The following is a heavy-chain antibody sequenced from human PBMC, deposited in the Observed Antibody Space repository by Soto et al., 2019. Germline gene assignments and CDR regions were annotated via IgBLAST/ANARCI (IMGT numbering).Heavy chain of an antibody. V-gene: IGHV3-7*01. CDR3: ARDRRDRKYYYGSGSTNTGY. D-gene: IGHD3-10*01. J-gene: IGHJ4*02. Sequence: GGSLRLSCAASGFTFSSYWMSWVRQAPGKGLEWVANIKQDGSEKYYVDFVKGRFTISRDNAKNSLYLQMNSLRAEDTAVYYWARDRRDRKYYYGSGSTNTGYWGQGTLVTVSS. CDR1: GFTFSSYW. CDR2: IKQDGSEK.